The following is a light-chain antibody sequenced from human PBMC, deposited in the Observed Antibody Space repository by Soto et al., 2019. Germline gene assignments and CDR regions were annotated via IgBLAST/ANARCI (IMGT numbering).Light chain of an antibody. J-gene: IGKJ1*01. CDR1: QSVSRS. CDR2: AAS. CDR3: QQTYRFPRT. V-gene: IGKV1-39*01. Sequence: DSQITQAPSSLSASVGDRVSSTCRASQSVSRSLNWYQQRPGKAPDLLIFAASNLRSGVPSRFSGSGFGTDFTLTIINLQPEDVAIYYCQQTYRFPRTFGQGTKVDIK.